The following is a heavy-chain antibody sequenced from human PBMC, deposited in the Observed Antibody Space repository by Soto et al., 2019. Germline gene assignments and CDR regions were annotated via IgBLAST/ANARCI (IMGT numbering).Heavy chain of an antibody. Sequence: SETPSPPLTVSGGSIRSYYWGWIRQPAGKGLEWIGRIYSSGSTNYNPSLKSRVTMSVDTSKNHFSLQLRSVTAADTAVYYCARDHNDFWSSGFDPWGQGTLVTVSS. J-gene: IGHJ5*02. D-gene: IGHD3-3*01. CDR3: ARDHNDFWSSGFDP. CDR2: IYSSGST. CDR1: GGSIRSYY. V-gene: IGHV4-4*07.